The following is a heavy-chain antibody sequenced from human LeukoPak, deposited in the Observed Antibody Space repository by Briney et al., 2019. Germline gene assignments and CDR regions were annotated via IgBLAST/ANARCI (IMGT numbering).Heavy chain of an antibody. Sequence: QPARSLRLSCAASGVTFSNYAIHWVRQAPGQGLEWVAVIWSDGSNKRFADSVKGRFPISRDNSKNTLYLQMSSLRVEDTAVYFCAKVVGSTWFFDYWGQGTLVTVSS. CDR3: AKVVGSTWFFDY. CDR1: GVTFSNYA. J-gene: IGHJ4*02. D-gene: IGHD6-13*01. CDR2: IWSDGSNK. V-gene: IGHV3-33*06.